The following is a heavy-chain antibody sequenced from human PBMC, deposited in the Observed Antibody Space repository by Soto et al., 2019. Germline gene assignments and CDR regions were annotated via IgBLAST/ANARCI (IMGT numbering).Heavy chain of an antibody. Sequence: PGVSLRLSYTASGFIFSSYYMSWVRQAPGKGLEWVATIKQDGGEKYYVDSVKGRFTMSRDNAMDSLYLQVNSLRAEDTAVYYCARTHYNYRYMDGCGKGTTVTVSS. J-gene: IGHJ6*03. D-gene: IGHD3-16*01. CDR1: GFIFSSYY. CDR3: ARTHYNYRYMDG. V-gene: IGHV3-7*01. CDR2: IKQDGGEK.